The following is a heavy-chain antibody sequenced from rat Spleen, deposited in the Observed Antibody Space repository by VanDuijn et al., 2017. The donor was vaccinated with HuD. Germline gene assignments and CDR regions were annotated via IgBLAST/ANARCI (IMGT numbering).Heavy chain of an antibody. CDR2: ITNAGGGT. CDR1: GFTFNSYW. CDR3: TTDSSYIY. J-gene: IGHJ2*01. D-gene: IGHD1-2*01. V-gene: IGHV5-31*01. Sequence: EVQLVESGGGLVQPGRSLKLSCVASGFTFNSYWMTWIRQAPGKGLEWVASITNAGGGTYYPDTVKGRFNNTSDNAKSTLYLQMNSLRSEDTATYYCTTDSSYIYWGQGVIVTVSS.